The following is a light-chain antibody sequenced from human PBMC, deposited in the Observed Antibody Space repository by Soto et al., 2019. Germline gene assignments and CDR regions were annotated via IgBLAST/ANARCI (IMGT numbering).Light chain of an antibody. CDR3: QQRSDWPPIT. J-gene: IGKJ5*01. Sequence: EVVMTQSPATLSVSPGERATLSCRASQSVSSNVAWYQQKPGQAPRLLIYGTSNRATGIPARFSGSGSGTDFTLTISSLEPEDFAVYYCQQRSDWPPITFGQGTRLEIK. V-gene: IGKV3-11*01. CDR2: GTS. CDR1: QSVSSN.